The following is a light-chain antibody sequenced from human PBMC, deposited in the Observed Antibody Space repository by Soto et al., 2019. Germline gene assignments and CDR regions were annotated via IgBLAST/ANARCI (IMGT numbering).Light chain of an antibody. J-gene: IGKJ2*01. Sequence: EIVLTQSPGTLSLSPGERATLSCRASQSVSSSYLAWYQQKPGQAPRLLIYGTSSRATGIPDRFSGSGSGTDFPLTISKLEAEDFAGYYRQQYGSSPSYTFGQGTKLE. CDR3: QQYGSSPSYT. CDR2: GTS. CDR1: QSVSSSY. V-gene: IGKV3-20*01.